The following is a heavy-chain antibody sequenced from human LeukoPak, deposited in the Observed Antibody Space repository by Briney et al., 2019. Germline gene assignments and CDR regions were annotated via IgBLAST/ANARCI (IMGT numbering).Heavy chain of an antibody. J-gene: IGHJ4*02. CDR3: ARALTGCGGDCHHGY. V-gene: IGHV3-7*01. CDR2: IKEDGSER. CDR1: AFIFSGHW. Sequence: GGSLRLSCEGSAFIFSGHWMNWVRQTPGKGLEWVASIKEDGSERQYVDSVKGRFSISRDNTKGSLFLQLNSLRAEDTAVYYCARALTGCGGDCHHGYWGQGTLVTVSS. D-gene: IGHD2-21*02.